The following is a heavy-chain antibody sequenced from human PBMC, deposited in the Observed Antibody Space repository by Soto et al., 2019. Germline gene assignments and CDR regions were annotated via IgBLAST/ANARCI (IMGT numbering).Heavy chain of an antibody. CDR3: ARVFGGSWNTGGYNWFEC. CDR1: GYTFTNLD. J-gene: IGHJ5*01. Sequence: ASLKVSCNASGYTFTNLDVNWVRQAAGQGLEWMGWMSPNSENKGYAQKFQGRVSMTRDTSITTAYLELSNLRPDDPAVYYCARVFGGSWNTGGYNWFECWGQETLVTVSS. V-gene: IGHV1-8*01. D-gene: IGHD6-13*01. CDR2: MSPNSENK.